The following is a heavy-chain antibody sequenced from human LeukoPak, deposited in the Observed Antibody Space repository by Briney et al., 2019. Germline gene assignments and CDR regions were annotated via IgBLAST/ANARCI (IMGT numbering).Heavy chain of an antibody. Sequence: SVKVSCKASGYTFTSYGISWVRQAPGQGLEWMGGIIPIFGTANYAQKFQGRVTITADESTSTAYMELSSLRSEDTAVYYCARANRGLFDYWGQGTLVTVSS. CDR2: IIPIFGTA. V-gene: IGHV1-69*13. D-gene: IGHD7-27*01. CDR3: ARANRGLFDY. CDR1: GYTFTSYG. J-gene: IGHJ4*02.